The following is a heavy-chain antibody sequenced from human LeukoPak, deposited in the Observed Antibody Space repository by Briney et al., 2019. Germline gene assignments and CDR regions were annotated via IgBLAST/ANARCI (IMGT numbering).Heavy chain of an antibody. CDR2: IYDSGVT. CDR1: GGSISSYY. D-gene: IGHD2-15*01. CDR3: ARAPFGSGPYLAFDF. V-gene: IGHV4-59*01. J-gene: IGHJ4*02. Sequence: SETLSPTCIVSGGSISSYYWSWIRQPPGKGLEWIGYIYDSGVTSYNPSLKSRVSISVDTSKNQFSLNLSPVTAADTAVYYCARAPFGSGPYLAFDFWGQGTLVAVSS.